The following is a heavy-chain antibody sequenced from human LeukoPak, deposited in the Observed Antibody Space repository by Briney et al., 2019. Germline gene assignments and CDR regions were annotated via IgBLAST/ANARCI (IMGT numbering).Heavy chain of an antibody. D-gene: IGHD1-26*01. CDR1: GFTFNDYY. V-gene: IGHV3-11*01. CDR3: ARDRFSGSYPLDY. Sequence: GGSLRLSCAASGFTFNDYYMTWIRQAPGKGLKWVSYISSSGTTIYYADSVKGRFTISRDNAKNSLYLQMNSLRAEDTAVYYCARDRFSGSYPLDYWGQGTLVTVSS. CDR2: ISSSGTTI. J-gene: IGHJ4*02.